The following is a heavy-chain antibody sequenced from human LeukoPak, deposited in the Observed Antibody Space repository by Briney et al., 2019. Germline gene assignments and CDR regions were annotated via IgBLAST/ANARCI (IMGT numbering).Heavy chain of an antibody. D-gene: IGHD6-13*01. J-gene: IGHJ4*02. V-gene: IGHV3-48*01. CDR2: ISDSSYTI. CDR1: GFTFSSYG. Sequence: GGSLRLSCAASGFTFSSYGMHWVRQAPGKGLEWVSYISDSSYTIYYADSVKGRFTISRDNAKNSLYLQMNSLRAEDTAVYYCARDPTSAAIDYWGQGTLVTVSS. CDR3: ARDPTSAAIDY.